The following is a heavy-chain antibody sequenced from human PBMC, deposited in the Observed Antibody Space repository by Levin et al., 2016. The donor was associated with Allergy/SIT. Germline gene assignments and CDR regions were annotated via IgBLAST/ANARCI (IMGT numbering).Heavy chain of an antibody. Sequence: SETLSLTCAVSGGSIGSVNWWSWVRQLPGKGLEWIGEIYHTGSTNYSPSLNSRVTMSMDKSKNLFSLKLSSVTAADTATYYCARGAVRARSSYLYGLSWFDPWGQGILVTVSS. J-gene: IGHJ5*02. D-gene: IGHD2-8*01. V-gene: IGHV4-4*02. CDR3: ARGAVRARSSYLYGLSWFDP. CDR1: GGSIGSVNW. CDR2: IYHTGST.